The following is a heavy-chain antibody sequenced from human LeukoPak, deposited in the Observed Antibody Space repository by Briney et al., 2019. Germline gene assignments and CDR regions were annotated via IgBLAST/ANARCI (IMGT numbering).Heavy chain of an antibody. V-gene: IGHV3-48*03. CDR1: GFTFSSYE. J-gene: IGHJ3*02. CDR2: ISSSGSTI. D-gene: IGHD3-10*01. Sequence: GGSLRLSCAASGFTFSSYEMNWVRQAPGKGLEWVSYISSSGSTIYYADSVKGRFTISRDNAKNSLYLQMNSLRAEDTAVYCCARESVTMVRRAFDIWGQGTMVTVSS. CDR3: ARESVTMVRRAFDI.